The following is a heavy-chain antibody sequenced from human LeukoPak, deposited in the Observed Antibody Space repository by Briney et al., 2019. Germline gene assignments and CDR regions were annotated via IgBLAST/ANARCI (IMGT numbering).Heavy chain of an antibody. CDR1: GGSISSGSYY. V-gene: IGHV4-61*02. D-gene: IGHD3-10*01. CDR3: ARDPAYYYGSGSYFT. CDR2: IYTSGST. J-gene: IGHJ5*02. Sequence: SETLSLTCTVSGGSISSGSYYWSWIRQPAGKGLEWIRRIYTSGSTNYNPSLKSRVTISVDTSENQFSLKLSSVTAADTAVYYCARDPAYYYGSGSYFTWGQGTLVTVSS.